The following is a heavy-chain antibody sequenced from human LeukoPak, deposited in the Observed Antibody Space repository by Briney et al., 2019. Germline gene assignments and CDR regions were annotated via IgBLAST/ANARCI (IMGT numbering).Heavy chain of an antibody. CDR2: ITPGGCT. V-gene: IGHV1-2*02. J-gene: IGHJ4*02. D-gene: IGHD5-24*01. Sequence: GASVKVSCKASGYTFTSYAMHWVRQAPGQGLEWMGWITPGGCTNYPQKFQGRVAITWDTSITTGYMDLSRLTSDDTAVYYCARDRYGDGFAHFDYWGQGALVTVSS. CDR1: GYTFTSYA. CDR3: ARDRYGDGFAHFDY.